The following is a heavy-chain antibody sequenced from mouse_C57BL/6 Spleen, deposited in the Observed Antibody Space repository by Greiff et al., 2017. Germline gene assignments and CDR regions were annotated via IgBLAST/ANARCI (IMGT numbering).Heavy chain of an antibody. V-gene: IGHV5-6*01. CDR2: ISSGGSYT. Sequence: EVKVVESGGDLVKPGGSLKLSCAASGFTFSSYGMSWVRQTPDKRLEWVATISSGGSYTYYPDSVKGRFTISRDNAKNTLYLQMSSLKSEDTAMYYCARPYDYALGNYFDYWGQGTTLTVAS. J-gene: IGHJ2*01. CDR1: GFTFSSYG. CDR3: ARPYDYALGNYFDY. D-gene: IGHD2-4*01.